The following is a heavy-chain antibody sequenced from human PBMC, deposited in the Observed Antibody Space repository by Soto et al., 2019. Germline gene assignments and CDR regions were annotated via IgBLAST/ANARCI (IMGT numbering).Heavy chain of an antibody. Sequence: QVQLVQSGAEVKKPGSSVKVSCKASGGTFSSNAISWVRQAPGQGLEWMGGIIPIFGTANYAQKFQGRVTITPEQSPXTAYMELSSLRSEDTAVYYCARHPGGRGYYYGMDVWGQGTTVTVSS. V-gene: IGHV1-69*05. CDR3: ARHPGGRGYYYGMDV. CDR2: IIPIFGTA. CDR1: GGTFSSNA. D-gene: IGHD2-15*01. J-gene: IGHJ6*02.